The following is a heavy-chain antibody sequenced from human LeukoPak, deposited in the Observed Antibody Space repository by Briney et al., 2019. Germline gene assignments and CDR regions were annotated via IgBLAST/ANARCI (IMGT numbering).Heavy chain of an antibody. Sequence: ASVKVSCKASGYTFTGYYIHWVRQAPGQGLEWMGWINPNSGGTNYAQKFQGRVTMTRDTSISTAYMELSRLRSDDTAVYYCSRVFVILTGQYFNWFDPWGQGTLVTVSS. D-gene: IGHD3-9*01. CDR3: SRVFVILTGQYFNWFDP. CDR2: INPNSGGT. V-gene: IGHV1-2*02. J-gene: IGHJ5*02. CDR1: GYTFTGYY.